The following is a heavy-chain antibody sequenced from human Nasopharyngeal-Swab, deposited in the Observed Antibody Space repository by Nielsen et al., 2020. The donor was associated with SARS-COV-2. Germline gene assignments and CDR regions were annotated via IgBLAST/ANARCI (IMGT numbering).Heavy chain of an antibody. CDR3: ARTRKTYYYDSSGRFDAFDI. D-gene: IGHD3-22*01. Sequence: VRQAPGKGLEWVSSISSSSSYIYYADSVKGRFTISRDNSKNTLYLQMNSLRAEDTAVYYCARTRKTYYYDSSGRFDAFDIWGQGTMVTVSS. CDR2: ISSSSSYI. V-gene: IGHV3-21*01. J-gene: IGHJ3*02.